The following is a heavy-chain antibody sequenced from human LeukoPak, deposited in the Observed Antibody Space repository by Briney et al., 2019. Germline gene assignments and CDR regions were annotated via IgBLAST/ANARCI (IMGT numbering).Heavy chain of an antibody. CDR1: GFTFSSYS. Sequence: GGSLRLSCAASGFTFSSYSMNWVRQAPGKGLEWVSAISGSGGSTYYADSVKGRFTISRDNSKNTLYLQMNSLRAEDTAVYYCATRGKRFLEWLLYRFDYWGQGTLVTVSS. CDR2: ISGSGGST. V-gene: IGHV3-23*01. CDR3: ATRGKRFLEWLLYRFDY. D-gene: IGHD3-3*01. J-gene: IGHJ4*02.